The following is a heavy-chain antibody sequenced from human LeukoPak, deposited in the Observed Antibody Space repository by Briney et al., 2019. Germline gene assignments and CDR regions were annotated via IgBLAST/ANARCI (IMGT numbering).Heavy chain of an antibody. D-gene: IGHD2-2*02. CDR3: ARSRVAGPGYCSSTSCYNFGLWYFDL. CDR1: VYTFTSYG. Sequence: GASVKVSCTASVYTFTSYGISWVRQAPGQGLEWMGWISAYNGNTNYAQKLQGRVTMTTDTSTSTDYMELRSLRSDDTAVYYCARSRVAGPGYCSSTSCYNFGLWYFDLWGRGTLVTVSS. J-gene: IGHJ2*01. V-gene: IGHV1-18*01. CDR2: ISAYNGNT.